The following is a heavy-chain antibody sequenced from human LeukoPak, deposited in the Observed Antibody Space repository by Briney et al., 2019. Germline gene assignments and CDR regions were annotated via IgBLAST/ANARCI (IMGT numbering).Heavy chain of an antibody. D-gene: IGHD3-22*01. CDR1: GLTFSGSA. CDR2: IRSKPNSYAT. J-gene: IGHJ4*02. V-gene: IGHV3-73*01. Sequence: GGSLTLSCAASGLTFSGSAIHWVRQAPGKGLEWIGRIRSKPNSYATAYAASVKGRFTISRDESKNTNYLQINSLKTEDAAVYYCTLIIYYYDSSGYYKRGEYFDYWGQGTLVTVSS. CDR3: TLIIYYYDSSGYYKRGEYFDY.